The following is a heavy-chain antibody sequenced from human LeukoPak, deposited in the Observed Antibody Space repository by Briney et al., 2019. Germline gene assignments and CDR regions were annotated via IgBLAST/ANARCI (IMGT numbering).Heavy chain of an antibody. Sequence: GGSLRLSCAASGFTFSSFWXXXXXXXXGXXLXXVXNIDPXGSEKQYGDSXXGRXXXSRDNXKNSLYLQMNSLRVEDTAIYYCARIWYFGDNNWRYFDSWGQGTLVTVSS. J-gene: IGHJ4*02. CDR3: ARIWYFGDNNWRYFDS. CDR1: GFTFSSFW. CDR2: IDPXGSEK. D-gene: IGHD1-20*01. V-gene: IGHV3-7*01.